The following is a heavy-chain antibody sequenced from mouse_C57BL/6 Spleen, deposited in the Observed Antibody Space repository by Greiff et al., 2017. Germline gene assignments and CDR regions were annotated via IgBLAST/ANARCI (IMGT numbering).Heavy chain of an antibody. D-gene: IGHD2-3*01. J-gene: IGHJ4*01. CDR2: INPSTGGT. V-gene: IGHV1-42*01. Sequence: EVQLQESGPELVKPGASVKISCKASGYSFTGYYMNWVKQSPEKSLEWIGEINPSTGGTTYNQKFTAKATLTVDTSSSTAYMHLKSLTYDDSAVYYCARAGYDGYRYYAMDYGGQGTSVTVSS. CDR1: GYSFTGYY. CDR3: ARAGYDGYRYYAMDY.